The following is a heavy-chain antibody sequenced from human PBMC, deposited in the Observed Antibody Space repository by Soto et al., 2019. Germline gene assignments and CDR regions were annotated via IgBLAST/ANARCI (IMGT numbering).Heavy chain of an antibody. CDR1: GGSFSGSY. CDR3: ARLEGGYYYHFSY. Sequence: PSETLSLTCAVYGGSFSGSYWNWIRQSPGKGLEWIGETNHSGGTNYNPSLKSRVTISVDTSKNQFSLKLSSVTAADTAVYYCARLEGGYYYHFSYRGQGTLV. D-gene: IGHD5-12*01. CDR2: TNHSGGT. J-gene: IGHJ1*01. V-gene: IGHV4-34*01.